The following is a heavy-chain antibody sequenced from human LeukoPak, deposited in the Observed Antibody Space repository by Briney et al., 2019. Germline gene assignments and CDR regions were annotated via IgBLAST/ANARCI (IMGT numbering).Heavy chain of an antibody. CDR1: GFTFISYD. CDR2: IGTAGDT. J-gene: IGHJ5*02. V-gene: IGHV3-13*01. CDR3: ARVVKVPEGAWFDP. D-gene: IGHD1-1*01. Sequence: PGGSLRLSCAASGFTFISYDMHWVRQATGKGLEWVSAIGTAGDTYYPGSVKGRFTISRENAKNSLYLQMNSLRAGDTAVYYCARVVKVPEGAWFDPWGQGTLVTVSS.